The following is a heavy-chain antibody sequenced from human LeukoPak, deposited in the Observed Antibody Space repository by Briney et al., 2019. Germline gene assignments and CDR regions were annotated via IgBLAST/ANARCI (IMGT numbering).Heavy chain of an antibody. CDR1: GFTVSSNY. V-gene: IGHV3-53*04. J-gene: IGHJ3*01. CDR2: MYNDGRT. CDR3: AREPLQWRRAFDL. Sequence: PGGSLRLSCAASGFTVSSNYMSWVRQAPGKGLEWVSVMYNDGRTYYADSVKGRFTISRHNSKNTLFLQMNSLRPEDTALYYCAREPLQWRRAFDLWGQGTMVTVSS. D-gene: IGHD2-8*01.